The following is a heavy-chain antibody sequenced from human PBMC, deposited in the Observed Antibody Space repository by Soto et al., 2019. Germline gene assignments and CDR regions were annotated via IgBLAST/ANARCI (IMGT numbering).Heavy chain of an antibody. CDR3: ERDPRVYNPAVPDACDI. D-gene: IGHD1-1*01. CDR2: IIPIFGTP. CDR1: GGTFSSYA. Sequence: SVKVSCKASGGTFSSYAISWVRQAPGQGLQWMGGIIPIFGTPNYAQKLQGRVTITSDESTSTAYMELSSLRSEDTAVYYCERDPRVYNPAVPDACDIWGQGTMVTVS. V-gene: IGHV1-69*13. J-gene: IGHJ3*02.